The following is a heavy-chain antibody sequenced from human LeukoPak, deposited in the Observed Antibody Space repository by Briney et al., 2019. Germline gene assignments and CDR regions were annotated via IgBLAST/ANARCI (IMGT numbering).Heavy chain of an antibody. V-gene: IGHV3-7*03. D-gene: IGHD3-10*01. CDR1: GFTFIGNW. CDR3: AKVGGSGTYYDH. CDR2: IKQDGSVK. J-gene: IGHJ4*02. Sequence: GGSLRLSCAASGFTFIGNWMSWVRQAPGKGLEWLANIKQDGSVKYYVDSVKGRFTISRDNARNSLLLQMNSLRAEDTAVYYCAKVGGSGTYYDHWGQGTLVTVSS.